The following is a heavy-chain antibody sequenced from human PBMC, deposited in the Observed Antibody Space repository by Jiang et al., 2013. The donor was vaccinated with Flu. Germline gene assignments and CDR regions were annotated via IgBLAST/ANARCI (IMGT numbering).Heavy chain of an antibody. CDR3: ARRTGTASHAFDI. J-gene: IGHJ3*02. Sequence: AQNFQGRVTVTRDTSTSTVYMELSSLRSDDTGIFYCARRTGTASHAFDIWGQGTMVTVSS. D-gene: IGHD1-1*01. V-gene: IGHV1-46*01.